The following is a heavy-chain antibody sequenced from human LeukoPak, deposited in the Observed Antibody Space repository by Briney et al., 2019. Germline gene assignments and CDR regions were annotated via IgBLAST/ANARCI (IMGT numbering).Heavy chain of an antibody. Sequence: GGSLRLSCAPSGFPFSRYGMHWVRQAPGRGLEWVAAIWYDGSNRYYGDSVKGRFTISTDNSKNTLYLQKNSLRAEDTAVYYCARGSDGGWFDPWGQGTLVTVSS. CDR1: GFPFSRYG. CDR2: IWYDGSNR. J-gene: IGHJ5*02. CDR3: ARGSDGGWFDP. V-gene: IGHV3-33*01. D-gene: IGHD3-10*01.